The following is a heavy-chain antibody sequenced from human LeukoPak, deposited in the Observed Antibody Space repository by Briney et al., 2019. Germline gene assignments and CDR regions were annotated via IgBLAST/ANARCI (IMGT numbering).Heavy chain of an antibody. Sequence: PSETLSLTCTVSGGSISRYYWSWIRQPPGKGLEWIAYIYNSGSTNYNPSLKSRITVSVDTSKNQFSLKVTSVTAADTAVYYCARSGVFSGYDAFDIWGQGTMVTVSS. CDR2: IYNSGST. V-gene: IGHV4-59*08. CDR1: GGSISRYY. J-gene: IGHJ3*02. D-gene: IGHD3-9*01. CDR3: ARSGVFSGYDAFDI.